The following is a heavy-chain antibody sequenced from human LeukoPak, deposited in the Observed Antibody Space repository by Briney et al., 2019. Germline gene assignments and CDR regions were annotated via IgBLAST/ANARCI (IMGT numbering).Heavy chain of an antibody. V-gene: IGHV3-23*01. CDR1: GFTFSSYA. Sequence: GGSLRLSCAASGFTFSSYAMSRVRQAPGKGLEWVSAISGSGGSTYYADSVKGRFTISRDNSKNTLYLQMNSLRAEDTALYHCARNNGMDVWGQGTTVIVSS. CDR2: ISGSGGST. J-gene: IGHJ6*02. CDR3: ARNNGMDV.